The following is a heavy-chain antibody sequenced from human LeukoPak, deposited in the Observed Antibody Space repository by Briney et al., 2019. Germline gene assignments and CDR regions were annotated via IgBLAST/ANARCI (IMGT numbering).Heavy chain of an antibody. CDR2: IKQDGSEK. V-gene: IGHV3-7*01. Sequence: GGSLRLSCAASGFTFSSYWMGWVRQAPGKGLEWVANIKQDGSEKYYVDSVKGRFTISRDNAKNSLYLQMNSLRAEDTAVYYCARERTVEMATIGGFDYWGQGTLVTVSS. J-gene: IGHJ4*02. CDR1: GFTFSSYW. D-gene: IGHD5-24*01. CDR3: ARERTVEMATIGGFDY.